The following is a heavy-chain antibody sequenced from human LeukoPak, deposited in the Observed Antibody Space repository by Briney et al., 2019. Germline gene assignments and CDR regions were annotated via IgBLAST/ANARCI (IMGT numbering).Heavy chain of an antibody. Sequence: SETLSLRCAVSGYSISSGYFWGRIRQAPGKGLQYIGSMRHGGTTYYNPSLKSRVTISIDSSYDRVFLKLDSVTAADTAVYYCARLRSNWNFDYWGQGALVTVSS. CDR1: GYSISSGYF. D-gene: IGHD1-20*01. CDR3: ARLRSNWNFDY. V-gene: IGHV4-38-2*01. CDR2: MRHGGTT. J-gene: IGHJ4*01.